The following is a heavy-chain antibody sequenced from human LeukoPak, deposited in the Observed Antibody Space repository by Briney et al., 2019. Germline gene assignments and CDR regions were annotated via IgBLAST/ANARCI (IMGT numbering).Heavy chain of an antibody. Sequence: SETLSLTCTVSGGSISSSTYYWGWIRQPPGKGLEWIGTIYYSGSTYYNASLKSRVTISVDTSKNQFSLKLSSVTAAETAVYHCAREGRYRYGYNEYHSYMDIWGKGTTVTVSS. CDR2: IYYSGST. CDR1: GGSISSSTYY. CDR3: AREGRYRYGYNEYHSYMDI. V-gene: IGHV4-39*07. D-gene: IGHD5-18*01. J-gene: IGHJ6*03.